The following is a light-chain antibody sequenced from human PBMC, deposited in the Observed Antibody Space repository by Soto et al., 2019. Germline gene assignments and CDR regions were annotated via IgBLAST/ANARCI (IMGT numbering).Light chain of an antibody. J-gene: IGKJ1*01. CDR2: DAS. V-gene: IGKV1-5*01. CDR1: QSISSR. CDR3: QQYISGWT. Sequence: DIQMTQSPSTLSASVGDRVTITCRASQSISSRLAWYQQKPGKAPNLLIYDASSLEGGVPSRSSGSGSETEFTLTISSLQPDDFATYYCQQYISGWTFGQGTKVDIK.